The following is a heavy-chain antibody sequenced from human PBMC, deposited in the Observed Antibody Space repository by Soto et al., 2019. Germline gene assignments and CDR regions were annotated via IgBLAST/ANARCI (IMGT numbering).Heavy chain of an antibody. CDR2: ISSSGSTI. V-gene: IGHV3-48*03. CDR1: GFTFSSYE. CDR3: ARGGYYGSGSYRYYYYGMDV. D-gene: IGHD3-10*01. J-gene: IGHJ6*02. Sequence: LRLSCAASGFTFSSYEMNWVRQAPGKGLEWVSYISSSGSTIYYADSVKGRFTISRDNAKNSLYLQMNSLRAEDTAVYYCARGGYYGSGSYRYYYYGMDVWGQGTTVTVSS.